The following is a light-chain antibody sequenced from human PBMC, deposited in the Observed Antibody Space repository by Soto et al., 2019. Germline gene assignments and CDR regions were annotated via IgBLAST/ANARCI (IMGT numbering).Light chain of an antibody. Sequence: DIQMTQSPSSLSASVGDRITITCRANQRVGTNISWYQQKTGQAPRLLIYATSNLQSGVPIRFSGSGSGADFTLTISSLPPEDFATYYCQQSYSTRFTFGPGTRVDIK. V-gene: IGKV1-39*01. CDR3: QQSYSTRFT. J-gene: IGKJ3*01. CDR2: ATS. CDR1: QRVGTN.